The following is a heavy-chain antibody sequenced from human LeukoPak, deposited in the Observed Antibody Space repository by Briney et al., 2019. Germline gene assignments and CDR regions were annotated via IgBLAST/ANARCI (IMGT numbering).Heavy chain of an antibody. CDR2: IYYSGSS. V-gene: IGHV4-59*01. CDR3: ARVPRSYYYYYYMDV. J-gene: IGHJ6*03. Sequence: SETLSLTCTVSGGSISGYHWSWIRQPPGKGLEWLGYIYYSGSSNYNPSLKSQVTISVDTSKNQFSLKLSSVTAADTAVYYCARVPRSYYYYYYMDVWGKGTTVTVSS. CDR1: GGSISGYH.